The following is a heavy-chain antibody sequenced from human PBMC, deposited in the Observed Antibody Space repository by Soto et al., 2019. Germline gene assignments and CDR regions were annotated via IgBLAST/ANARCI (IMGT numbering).Heavy chain of an antibody. D-gene: IGHD3-10*01. CDR1: GASVSTDGYY. CDR2: IYYTGST. CDR3: ARLSRLAPASNYYYHSMDV. J-gene: IGHJ6*02. Sequence: SETLSLTCTVSGASVSTDGYYWSWIRQPPGKGLEWIGYIYYTGSTDYNPSLKSRLTTSLDTSNNQVSLKLRSVTAADTAVYSCARLSRLAPASNYYYHSMDVWGQGTTVTVSS. V-gene: IGHV4-61*08.